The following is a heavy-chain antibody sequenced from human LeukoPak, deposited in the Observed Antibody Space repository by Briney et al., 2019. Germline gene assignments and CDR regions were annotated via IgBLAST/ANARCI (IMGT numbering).Heavy chain of an antibody. V-gene: IGHV3-23*01. CDR2: ISGSGGST. CDR1: GFTFSNYA. Sequence: PGGSLRLSCAASGFTFSNYAMSWVRQAPGKGLEWVSSISGSGGSTYYADSVKGRFTISRDNSKNTLFLQMNSLRAEDTAVYYCAKDPYYYDTSGYNGDYWGQGTLVTASS. CDR3: AKDPYYYDTSGYNGDY. D-gene: IGHD3-22*01. J-gene: IGHJ4*02.